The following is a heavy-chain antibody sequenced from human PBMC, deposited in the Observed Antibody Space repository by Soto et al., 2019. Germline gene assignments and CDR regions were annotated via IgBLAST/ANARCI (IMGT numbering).Heavy chain of an antibody. CDR2: ICSGGGT. CDR3: AKGLSIAARPRYYYYYGMDV. J-gene: IGHJ6*02. V-gene: IGHV3-53*01. CDR1: GFTVSSNY. D-gene: IGHD6-6*01. Sequence: TGGSLRLSCAASGFTVSSNYMSWVRQAPGKGLEWVAIICSGGGTYYADSVKGRFTISRDNSKNTLFLQMNSLRAEDTAVYYCAKGLSIAARPRYYYYYGMDVWGQGTTVTVSS.